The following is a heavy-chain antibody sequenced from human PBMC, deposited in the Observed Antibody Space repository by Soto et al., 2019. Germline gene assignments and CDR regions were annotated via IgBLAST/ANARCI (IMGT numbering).Heavy chain of an antibody. CDR2: IIPIFGTA. V-gene: IGHV1-69*01. Sequence: GASVKVSCTASGYTYTSYGISWVRQAPGQGLEWMGGIIPIFGTANYAQKFQGRVTITADESTSTAYMELSSLRSEDTAVYYCARESDGSGTFDYWGQGTLVTVSS. CDR3: ARESDGSGTFDY. D-gene: IGHD3-10*01. CDR1: GYTYTSYG. J-gene: IGHJ4*02.